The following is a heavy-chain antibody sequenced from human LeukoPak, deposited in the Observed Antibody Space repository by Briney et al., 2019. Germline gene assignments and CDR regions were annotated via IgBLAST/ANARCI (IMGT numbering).Heavy chain of an antibody. CDR1: GFTFSSYA. CDR3: AARYSNYYYYYMDV. CDR2: ISGSGGST. Sequence: PGGSLRLSCAASGFTFSSYAMSWVRQAPGKGLEWVASISGSGGSTYYAGSVKGRFTISRDNSKNTLYLQMNSLRAEDTAVYYCAARYSNYYYYYMDVWGKGTTVTVSS. D-gene: IGHD3-9*01. J-gene: IGHJ6*03. V-gene: IGHV3-23*01.